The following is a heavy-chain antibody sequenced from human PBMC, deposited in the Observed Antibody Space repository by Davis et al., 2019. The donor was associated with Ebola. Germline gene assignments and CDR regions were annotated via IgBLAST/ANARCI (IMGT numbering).Heavy chain of an antibody. J-gene: IGHJ6*02. V-gene: IGHV1-24*01. CDR1: GHSVAALS. CDR2: FDPEDGER. CDR3: ATEESRFSEWPYGMDV. D-gene: IGHD3-3*01. Sequence: ASVKVSCKVSGHSVAALSIQWVRQAPGKGLEWMGGFDPEDGERIYAVQFRARVTITEDTSLDTAYLEVSSLTSEDTAVYYCATEESRFSEWPYGMDVWGQGTTVSVSS.